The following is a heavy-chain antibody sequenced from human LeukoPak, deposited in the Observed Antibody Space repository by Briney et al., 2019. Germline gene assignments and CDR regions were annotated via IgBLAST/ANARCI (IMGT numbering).Heavy chain of an antibody. D-gene: IGHD4-17*01. Sequence: GGSLRLSCAASGFTFSSYSMNWVRQAPGKGLEWASYISSSSSTIYYADSVKGRFTISRDNAKNSLYLQMNSLRAEDTAVYYCASLILSSVATATTGDFDLWGRGTLVTVSS. CDR2: ISSSSSTI. CDR3: ASLILSSVATATTGDFDL. CDR1: GFTFSSYS. J-gene: IGHJ2*01. V-gene: IGHV3-48*01.